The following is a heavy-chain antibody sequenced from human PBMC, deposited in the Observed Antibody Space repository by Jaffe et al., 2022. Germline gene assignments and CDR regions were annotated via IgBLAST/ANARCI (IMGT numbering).Heavy chain of an antibody. D-gene: IGHD3-22*01. CDR1: GFSFSNYG. V-gene: IGHV3-30*03. Sequence: QVHLVESGGGVVQPGRSLRLSCAASGFSFSNYGMHWVRQAPGKGLEWVAAISNDGSRKDYADSVKGRFTISRDNSKNTQFLQMNSLRADDTAVYYCARVKSRGTFWADAFDIWGQGTMVTVSS. CDR2: ISNDGSRK. CDR3: ARVKSRGTFWADAFDI. J-gene: IGHJ3*02.